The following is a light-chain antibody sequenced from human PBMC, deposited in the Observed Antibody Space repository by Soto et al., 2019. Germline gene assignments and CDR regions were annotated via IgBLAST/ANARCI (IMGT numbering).Light chain of an antibody. CDR2: GAS. Sequence: EIVLTQSPGTLSLSPGERATLSCRASQSVSSNYLAWYQQKPGQAPRLLIYGASSRATGIPDRFSGSGSGTDFTLTISRLEPEDFAVYYCQRYGGSPRVTFGGGTKVEI. CDR1: QSVSSNY. J-gene: IGKJ4*01. V-gene: IGKV3-20*01. CDR3: QRYGGSPRVT.